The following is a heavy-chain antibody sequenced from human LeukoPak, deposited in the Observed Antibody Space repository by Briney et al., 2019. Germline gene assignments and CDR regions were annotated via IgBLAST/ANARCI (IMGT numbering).Heavy chain of an antibody. D-gene: IGHD4-11*01. CDR3: ARGRDYSTSLDYYYLDV. CDR1: GGSISGYY. CDR2: IYYSGSS. J-gene: IGHJ6*03. V-gene: IGHV4-59*01. Sequence: SETLSLTCSVSGGSISGYYWSWIRQSPGKGLEWIGFIYYSGSSNYNPFLKSRVTISIDTSKNQFSLKLSSVTPADTAVYDCARGRDYSTSLDYYYLDVWGKGTTVTFSS.